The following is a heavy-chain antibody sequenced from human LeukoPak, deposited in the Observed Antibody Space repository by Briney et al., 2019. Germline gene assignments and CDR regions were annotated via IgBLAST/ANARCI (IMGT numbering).Heavy chain of an antibody. V-gene: IGHV3-48*03. CDR3: ARDPDYGDYGFDY. CDR1: GFTFSSYE. CDR2: ISSSGSTI. Sequence: PGGSLRLSCAASGFTFSSYEMNWVRQAPGKGLEWVSYISSSGSTIYYADSVKGRFTISRDNAKNSLYLQMNSLRAEDTAVYYCARDPDYGDYGFDYWGQGTLVTVSS. D-gene: IGHD4-17*01. J-gene: IGHJ4*02.